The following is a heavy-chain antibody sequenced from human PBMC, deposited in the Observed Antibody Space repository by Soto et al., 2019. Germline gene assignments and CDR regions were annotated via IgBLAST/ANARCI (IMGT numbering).Heavy chain of an antibody. D-gene: IGHD6-25*01. J-gene: IGHJ5*02. V-gene: IGHV4-4*02. CDR2: TYHSGST. CDR3: ARDPATGWARGANWFDP. Sequence: QVQLQESGPGLVKPSGTLSLTCAVSGGSISSSNWWSWVRQPPGKGLEWIVETYHSGSTNYNPSLKSRVTISVDKSKNQFSLKLSSVTAADTAVYYCARDPATGWARGANWFDPWGQGTLVTVSS. CDR1: GGSISSSNW.